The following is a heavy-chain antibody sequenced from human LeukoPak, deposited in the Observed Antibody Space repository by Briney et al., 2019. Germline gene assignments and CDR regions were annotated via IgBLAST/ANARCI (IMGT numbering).Heavy chain of an antibody. D-gene: IGHD5-24*01. CDR2: IRYDGSNK. J-gene: IGHJ5*02. CDR3: AKGGIQFNWFDP. CDR1: GFTFSSYG. V-gene: IGHV3-30*02. Sequence: GGSLRLSCAASGFTFSSYGMHWVRQTPGKGLEWVAFIRYDGSNKYYADSVKGRFTISRDNSKNTLYLQMSSLGTEDTAVYYCAKGGIQFNWFDPWGQGTLVTVSS.